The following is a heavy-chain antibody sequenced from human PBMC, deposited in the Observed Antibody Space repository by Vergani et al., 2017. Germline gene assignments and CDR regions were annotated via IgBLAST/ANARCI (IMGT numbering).Heavy chain of an antibody. D-gene: IGHD2-2*01. V-gene: IGHV4-38-2*01. CDR3: ARSYCSATRCYSSIAFDL. CDR2: IYHSGST. J-gene: IGHJ3*01. Sequence: QVQLQESGPGLVKPSETLSLTCAVSGYSISSGYYWGWIRQPPGKGLEWIGSIYHSGSTYYNPSLKSRVTISIDTSENQFSLNLSSVTAADTAVYYCARSYCSATRCYSSIAFDLWGQGTQVTISS. CDR1: GYSISSGYY.